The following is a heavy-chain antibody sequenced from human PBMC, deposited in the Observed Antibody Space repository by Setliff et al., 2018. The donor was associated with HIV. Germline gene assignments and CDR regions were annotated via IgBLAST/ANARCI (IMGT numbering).Heavy chain of an antibody. D-gene: IGHD3-22*01. Sequence: PSETLSLTCAVYGESFSGYYWSWIRQPAGKGLEWLGSISFTGTTKYHPSLKSRVAISVDTSKNQFSLKLSSVTAADTAVYYCARGDYDSGGYYFDKWGQGALVTVSS. CDR2: ISFTGTT. CDR1: GESFSGYY. V-gene: IGHV4-34*01. J-gene: IGHJ4*02. CDR3: ARGDYDSGGYYFDK.